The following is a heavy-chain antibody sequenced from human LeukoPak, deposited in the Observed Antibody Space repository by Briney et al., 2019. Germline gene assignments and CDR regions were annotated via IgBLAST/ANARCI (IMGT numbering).Heavy chain of an antibody. J-gene: IGHJ3*02. CDR1: RYTFTGYY. CDR2: INPNSGGT. D-gene: IGHD3-3*01. Sequence: ASVTVSCXASRYTFTGYYMHWVRQAPGQGLEWMGWINPNSGGTNYAQKFQGRVTMTRDTSISTAYMELSRLRSDDTAVYYCARLEWDAFDIWGQGTMVTVSS. CDR3: ARLEWDAFDI. V-gene: IGHV1-2*02.